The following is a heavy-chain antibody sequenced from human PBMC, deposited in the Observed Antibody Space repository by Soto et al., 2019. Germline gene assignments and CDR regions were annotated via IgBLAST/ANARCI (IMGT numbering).Heavy chain of an antibody. V-gene: IGHV4-31*03. CDR1: GDSITSGVYF. J-gene: IGHJ4*02. CDR3: ASAPTGE. Sequence: SETLSLTCTVSGDSITSGVYFWSWIRQHPVKGLEWIGYIYHSGSTYYKPSLRGRVSMSVDTSKNQFSLELTSVTVADTAVYYCASAPTGEWGQGTLVTVSS. CDR2: IYHSGST. D-gene: IGHD3-16*01.